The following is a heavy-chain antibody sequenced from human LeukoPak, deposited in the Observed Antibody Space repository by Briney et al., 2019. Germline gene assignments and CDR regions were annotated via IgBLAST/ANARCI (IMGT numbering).Heavy chain of an antibody. CDR2: IYYSGST. Sequence: SQTLSLTCTVSGGSISSGDYYWSWIRQPPGKGLEWIGYIYYSGSTYYNPSLKSRVTISVDRSKIQFSLKLSSVTAADTAVYYCARHSGETGRSPFDYWGQGTLVTVSS. CDR3: ARHSGETGRSPFDY. J-gene: IGHJ4*02. D-gene: IGHD3-10*01. CDR1: GGSISSGDYY. V-gene: IGHV4-30-4*01.